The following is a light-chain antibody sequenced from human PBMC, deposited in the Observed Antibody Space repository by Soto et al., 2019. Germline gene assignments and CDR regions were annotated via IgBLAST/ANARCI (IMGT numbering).Light chain of an antibody. CDR3: QQYNSYPWT. V-gene: IGKV1-5*03. CDR2: KAS. Sequence: DIQMTQSPSTLSGSVGDRVTITCRASQTISSWLAWYQQKPGKAPKLLIYKASTLKSGVPSRFRGGGSGTEFTLTISSLHPDDSAIYYCQQYNSYPWTFGLGTKVDIK. CDR1: QTISSW. J-gene: IGKJ1*01.